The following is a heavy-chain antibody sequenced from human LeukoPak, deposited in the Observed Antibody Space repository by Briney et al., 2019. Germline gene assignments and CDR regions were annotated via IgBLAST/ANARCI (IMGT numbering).Heavy chain of an antibody. CDR1: GFTVSSNY. V-gene: IGHV3-66*01. D-gene: IGHD5-18*01. CDR3: ARDGYSFGHDFDY. CDR2: IYSGGST. Sequence: GGSLRLSCAASGFTVSSNYMSWVRQAPGKGLEWVSVIYSGGSTYYADSVKGRFTISRDNSKNTLYLQMNSLRAEDTAVYYCARDGYSFGHDFDYWGQGTLVTVSS. J-gene: IGHJ4*02.